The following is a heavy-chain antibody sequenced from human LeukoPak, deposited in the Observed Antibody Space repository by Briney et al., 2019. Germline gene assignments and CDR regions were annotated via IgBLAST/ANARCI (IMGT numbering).Heavy chain of an antibody. J-gene: IGHJ6*03. D-gene: IGHD6-19*01. CDR3: ARIPGVAVAGSLYYYYYYMDV. V-gene: IGHV4-34*01. CDR1: GGCFSGYY. Sequence: SEALSLTCAVYGGCFSGYYWSWIRQPPGKGREGIGEINDSGSTNYNPSLKSRVPISVDTSKNQFYLNLSSVPAADPAVYYCARIPGVAVAGSLYYYYYYMDVWGKGTTVTVSS. CDR2: INDSGST.